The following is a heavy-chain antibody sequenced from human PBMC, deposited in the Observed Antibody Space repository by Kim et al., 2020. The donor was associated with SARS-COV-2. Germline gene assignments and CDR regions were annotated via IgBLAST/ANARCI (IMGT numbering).Heavy chain of an antibody. V-gene: IGHV4-39*01. CDR2: IYYSGST. CDR1: GGSISSSSYY. D-gene: IGHD1-26*01. J-gene: IGHJ3*02. Sequence: SETLSRTCTVSGGSISSSSYYWGWIRQPPGKGLEWIGGIYYSGSTYYNPSLKSRVTISVDTSKNQFSLKLSSVTAADTAVYYCASEVWDFHAFDIWGQGTMVTVSS. CDR3: ASEVWDFHAFDI.